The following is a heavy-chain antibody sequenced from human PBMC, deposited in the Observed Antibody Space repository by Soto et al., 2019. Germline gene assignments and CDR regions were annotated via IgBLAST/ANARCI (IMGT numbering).Heavy chain of an antibody. V-gene: IGHV4-39*01. J-gene: IGHJ6*02. CDR3: ESPAVPYYYYYGMDV. Sequence: SESLSLTCTVSGGSISSSSYYWGWIRQPPGKGLEWIGSIYYSGSTYYNPSLKSRVTISVDTSKNQFSLKLSSVTAADTAVYYCESPAVPYYYYYGMDVWGQGTTVTVSS. CDR1: GGSISSSSYY. D-gene: IGHD2-2*01. CDR2: IYYSGST.